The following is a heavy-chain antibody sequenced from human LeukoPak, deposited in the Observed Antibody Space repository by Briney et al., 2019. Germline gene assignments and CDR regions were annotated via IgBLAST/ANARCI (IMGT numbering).Heavy chain of an antibody. CDR3: ARLPYCSSTSCFYYFDY. J-gene: IGHJ4*02. V-gene: IGHV4-61*02. CDR1: GGSISSGGYY. Sequence: SETLSLTCTVSGGSISSGGYYWSWIRQPAGKGLEWIGRIYTSGSTNYNPSLKSRVTISVDTSKNQFSLKLSSVTAADTAVYYCARLPYCSSTSCFYYFDYWGQGTLVTVSS. D-gene: IGHD2-2*01. CDR2: IYTSGST.